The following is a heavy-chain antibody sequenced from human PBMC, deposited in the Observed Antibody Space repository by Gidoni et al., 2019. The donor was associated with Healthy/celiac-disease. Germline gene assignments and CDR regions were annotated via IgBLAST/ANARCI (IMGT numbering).Heavy chain of an antibody. D-gene: IGHD2-15*01. CDR2: ISRSGSTI. CDR3: AKGGVVTINWYFDL. V-gene: IGHV3-11*01. J-gene: IGHJ2*01. Sequence: QVQLVESGGGLVKPGGSLRLSCAASGFTFSDYDMCWIRQAPGKGLEWVSYISRSGSTIYYADSVKGRVTISRDNAKNSLYLQMNSLRAEDTAVYYCAKGGVVTINWYFDLWGRGTLVTVSS. CDR1: GFTFSDYD.